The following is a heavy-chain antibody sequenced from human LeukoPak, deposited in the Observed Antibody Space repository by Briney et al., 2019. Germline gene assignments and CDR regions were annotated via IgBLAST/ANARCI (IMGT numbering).Heavy chain of an antibody. CDR2: INPNSGGT. CDR1: GYTFTGYY. CDR3: ARVPYYWNVPYYYYGMDV. V-gene: IGHV1-2*02. Sequence: GSVKVSCKASGYTFTGYYMHWVRQAPGQGLEWVGWINPNSGGTNYAQKFRGRVTMTKDKSISPAYMELSRVKSDSTGVYCCARVPYYWNVPYYYYGMDVWGQGTTVTVSS. J-gene: IGHJ6*02. D-gene: IGHD1-1*01.